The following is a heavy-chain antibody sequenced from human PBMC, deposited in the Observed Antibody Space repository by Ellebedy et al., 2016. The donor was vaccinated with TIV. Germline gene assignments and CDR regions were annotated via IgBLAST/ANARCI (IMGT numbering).Heavy chain of an antibody. CDR1: GFTFSAYA. V-gene: IGHV3-23*01. J-gene: IGHJ2*01. Sequence: GGSLRLXXAASGFTFSAYAMSWVRQAPRKGLEWVAAISGSGVGTYYADSVKGRFTISRDNFKNTVYLQMDSLRAEDTALYYCAKLVGYDIWYFDRWGRGTLVTVSS. CDR2: ISGSGVGT. D-gene: IGHD5-12*01. CDR3: AKLVGYDIWYFDR.